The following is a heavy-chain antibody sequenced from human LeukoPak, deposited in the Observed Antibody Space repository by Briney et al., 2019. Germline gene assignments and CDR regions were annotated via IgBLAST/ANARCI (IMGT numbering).Heavy chain of an antibody. J-gene: IGHJ4*02. CDR3: ARPTNPDTAMVSEFDY. Sequence: KPSETLSLTCTVSGYSISSGYYWGWIRQPPGKGLEWIGSIYHSGSTYYNPSLKSRVTISVDTSKNQFSLKLSSVTAADTAVYYCARPTNPDTAMVSEFDYWGQGTLVTVSS. CDR1: GYSISSGYY. D-gene: IGHD5-18*01. V-gene: IGHV4-38-2*02. CDR2: IYHSGST.